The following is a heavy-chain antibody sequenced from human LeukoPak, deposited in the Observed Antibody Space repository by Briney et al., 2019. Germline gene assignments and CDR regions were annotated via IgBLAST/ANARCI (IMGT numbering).Heavy chain of an antibody. Sequence: GASVKVSCKASGYTFTGYYMHWVRQAPGQGLEWMGRINPNSGGTNYAQKFQGRVTMTRDTSISAAYMELSRLRSDDTAVYYCAREAGITGTFFDYWGQGILVTVSS. J-gene: IGHJ4*02. V-gene: IGHV1-2*06. CDR1: GYTFTGYY. CDR2: INPNSGGT. D-gene: IGHD1-20*01. CDR3: AREAGITGTFFDY.